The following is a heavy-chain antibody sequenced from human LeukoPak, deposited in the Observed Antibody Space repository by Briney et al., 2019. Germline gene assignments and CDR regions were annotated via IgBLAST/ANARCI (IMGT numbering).Heavy chain of an antibody. V-gene: IGHV4-4*07. CDR3: AGGSGSYSNFGFDP. CDR2: IYTSGST. D-gene: IGHD3-10*01. CDR1: GGSISSYY. Sequence: SETLSLTCTVSGGSISSYYWSWIRQPAGKGLEWIGRIYTSGSTNYNPSLKSRVTMSVDTSKNQFSLKLSSVTAADTAVYYCAGGSGSYSNFGFDPWGQGTLVTVSS. J-gene: IGHJ5*02.